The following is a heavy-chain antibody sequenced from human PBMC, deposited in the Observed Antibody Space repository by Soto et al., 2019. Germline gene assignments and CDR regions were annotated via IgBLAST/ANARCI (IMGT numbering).Heavy chain of an antibody. CDR3: ARGHYDYYFDY. Sequence: QVQLQESGPGLVKPSQTLSLTCTVSGGSISSGGYYWSWIRQHPGKGLEWIGYIYHSGSTYYNPSLKSRVTISVDRSKNQFSLKLSSVTAADTAVYYCARGHYDYYFDYWGQGTLVTVSS. J-gene: IGHJ4*02. CDR1: GGSISSGGYY. V-gene: IGHV4-31*03. D-gene: IGHD3-22*01. CDR2: IYHSGST.